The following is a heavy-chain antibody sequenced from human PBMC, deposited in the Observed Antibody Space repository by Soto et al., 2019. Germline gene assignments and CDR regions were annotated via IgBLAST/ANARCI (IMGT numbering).Heavy chain of an antibody. CDR1: GFTFSTYT. V-gene: IGHV3-23*01. Sequence: GGSLRLSCAASGFTFSTYTMSWARQAPGKGLEWVSSISGGGDSPSYADSVQGRFTIFRDNPKNTLYLQMNSLRAEDTALYYCAKARCSTANCYVPDYWGQGTLVTVSS. CDR2: ISGGGDSP. CDR3: AKARCSTANCYVPDY. D-gene: IGHD2-2*01. J-gene: IGHJ4*02.